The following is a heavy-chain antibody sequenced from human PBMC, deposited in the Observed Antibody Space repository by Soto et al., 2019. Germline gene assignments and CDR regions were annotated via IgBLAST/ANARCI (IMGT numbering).Heavy chain of an antibody. CDR2: ISGSGGST. CDR3: ARGGSGRYEDVDY. J-gene: IGHJ4*02. D-gene: IGHD6-19*01. Sequence: EVQLLESGGGLVQPGGSLRLSCAASGFTFSSYAMSWVRQAPGKGLEWVSAISGSGGSTYYADSVKGRFTISRDNAKNSMYLQMNSLRAEDTAVYYCARGGSGRYEDVDYWGQGTLVTVSS. CDR1: GFTFSSYA. V-gene: IGHV3-23*01.